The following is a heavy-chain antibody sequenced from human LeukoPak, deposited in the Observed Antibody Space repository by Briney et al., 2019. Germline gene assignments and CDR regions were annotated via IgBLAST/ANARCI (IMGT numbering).Heavy chain of an antibody. CDR1: GYTFSSYA. CDR3: AKENTKTPIRPGEATVTKGYFDY. J-gene: IGHJ4*02. V-gene: IGHV3-23*01. D-gene: IGHD4-17*01. CDR2: ISGSGGNT. Sequence: SCKASGYTFSSYAMSWVRQAPGKGLEWVSVISGSGGNTYYADSVKGRFTISRDNSKNTLYLQMNSLRAEDTAVYYCAKENTKTPIRPGEATVTKGYFDYWGQGTLVTVSS.